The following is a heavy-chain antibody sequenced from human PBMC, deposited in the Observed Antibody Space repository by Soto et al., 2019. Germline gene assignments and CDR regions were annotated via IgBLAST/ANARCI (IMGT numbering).Heavy chain of an antibody. Sequence: SETLSLTCAVSGGSISSGGYSWSWIRQPPGKGLEWIGYIYHSGSTYYNPSLKSRVTISVDRSKNQFSLKLSSVTAADTAVYYCAREAISYYYGMDVWGQGTTVTVSS. J-gene: IGHJ6*02. CDR1: GGSISSGGYS. V-gene: IGHV4-30-2*01. CDR2: IYHSGST. CDR3: AREAISYYYGMDV.